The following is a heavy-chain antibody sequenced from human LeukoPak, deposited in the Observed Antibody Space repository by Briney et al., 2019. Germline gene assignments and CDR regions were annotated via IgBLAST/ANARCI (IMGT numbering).Heavy chain of an antibody. D-gene: IGHD1-26*01. J-gene: IGHJ4*02. Sequence: PSETLSLTCALYGVAFSGYYCSWLRHPPGKGLEWIGEINHSGSTNYNPSLKSRVTISVDTSKNQFSLKLSSVTAADTAVYYCARWEGGSYYDFDYWGQGTLVTVSS. V-gene: IGHV4-34*01. CDR1: GVAFSGYY. CDR2: INHSGST. CDR3: ARWEGGSYYDFDY.